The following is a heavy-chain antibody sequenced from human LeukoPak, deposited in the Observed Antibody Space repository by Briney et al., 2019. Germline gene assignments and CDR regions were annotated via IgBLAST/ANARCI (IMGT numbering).Heavy chain of an antibody. CDR3: ARVRFSAVVPAAAAFDI. Sequence: PPETLSLTCTVSGGSITSSYWSCIRPPAGKGLEWIGRIYTSGTTNHNTSLKSRVTMSGDASKNQFSLKLSSGTAADTAVYYCARVRFSAVVPAAAAFDIWGQGTMVTVSS. CDR2: IYTSGTT. V-gene: IGHV4-4*07. D-gene: IGHD2-2*01. J-gene: IGHJ3*02. CDR1: GGSITSSY.